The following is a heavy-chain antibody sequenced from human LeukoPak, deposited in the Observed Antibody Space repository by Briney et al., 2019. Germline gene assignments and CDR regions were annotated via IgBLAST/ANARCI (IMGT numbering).Heavy chain of an antibody. D-gene: IGHD3-22*01. CDR3: ARDLHYYDSSGYYIVTAFDI. CDR2: IYHSGRT. Sequence: SETLCLTCTVSGYSISSGYYWGWIRQPPGKGLEWIGSIYHSGRTFYNPSLKSRVTISVDTSKNQFSLKLTSVTAADTAVYYCARDLHYYDSSGYYIVTAFDIWGQGTMVTVSS. CDR1: GYSISSGYY. J-gene: IGHJ3*02. V-gene: IGHV4-38-2*02.